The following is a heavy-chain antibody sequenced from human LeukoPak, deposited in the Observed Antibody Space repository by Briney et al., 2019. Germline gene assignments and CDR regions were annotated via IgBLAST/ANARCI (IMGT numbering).Heavy chain of an antibody. J-gene: IGHJ6*03. V-gene: IGHV4-39*07. Sequence: PSETLSLTCTVSGNSISSTSYYWGWIRQSPGKGLEWIGSIYHSGSTYYNPPLESRVTISVDASKNQFSLKLSSVTAADTAVYYCARSVEGYCRGGSCYYYSYYMDVWGKGTTVTVSS. CDR2: IYHSGST. D-gene: IGHD2-15*01. CDR1: GNSISSTSYY. CDR3: ARSVEGYCRGGSCYYYSYYMDV.